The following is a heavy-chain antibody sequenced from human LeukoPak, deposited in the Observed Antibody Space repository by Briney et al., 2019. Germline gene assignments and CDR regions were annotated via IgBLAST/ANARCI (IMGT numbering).Heavy chain of an antibody. V-gene: IGHV3-7*01. CDR3: ARERQNKDFWSGGDY. J-gene: IGHJ4*02. Sequence: GGSLRLSCSPSGFTFSTYWMSWVRQAPGKGLEWVANIKQDGSEKYYVDSVKGRFTISRDNAKNSLYLQMNTLRPEDTAVYYCARERQNKDFWSGGDYWGQGTLVTVSS. CDR2: IKQDGSEK. CDR1: GFTFSTYW. D-gene: IGHD3-3*01.